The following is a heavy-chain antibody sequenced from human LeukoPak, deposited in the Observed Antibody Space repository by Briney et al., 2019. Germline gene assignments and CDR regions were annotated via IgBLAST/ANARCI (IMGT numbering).Heavy chain of an antibody. J-gene: IGHJ2*01. V-gene: IGHV4-31*03. Sequence: SETLSLTCTVSMACISSGTYSWSWIRQHPGKGLEWIGYIYYNRSIYYNPSLKSRVTISVDTSKNQFSLKLSSVTAADTAVYYCSRDLSVTAMVQYWYFDLWGRGTLVTVSS. D-gene: IGHD5-18*01. CDR2: IYYNRSI. CDR1: MACISSGTYS. CDR3: SRDLSVTAMVQYWYFDL.